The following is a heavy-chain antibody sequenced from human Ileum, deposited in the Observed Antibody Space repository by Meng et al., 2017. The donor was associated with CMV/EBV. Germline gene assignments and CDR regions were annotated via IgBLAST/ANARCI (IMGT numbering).Heavy chain of an antibody. D-gene: IGHD3/OR15-3a*01. CDR3: VNRAWMDF. V-gene: IGHV3-23*01. CDR2: INESGDRT. Sequence: VLLLRSGGGLEQRGGSMRLSCEASGFTFSTYSMTWVRQAPGKGLEWVSGINESGDRTYHADSVKGRFTISRDNSKNTLYLQMNSLRVEDTAIYYCVNRAWMDFWGQGNLVTVSS. J-gene: IGHJ4*02. CDR1: GFTFSTYS.